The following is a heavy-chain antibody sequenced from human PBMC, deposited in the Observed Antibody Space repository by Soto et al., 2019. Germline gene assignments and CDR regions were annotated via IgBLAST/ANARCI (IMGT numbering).Heavy chain of an antibody. Sequence: QLQLQESGPGLVKPSETLSLTCTVSGGSISSTSYYWLWIRQPPGKGLEWIGSFYYSGSTYYNPALMSRVTISVDTSENQFSLRLSSVTAADTAVYYCARQVVDGTVAGSGTFDYWGQGTLVTVSS. D-gene: IGHD3-10*01. CDR1: GGSISSTSYY. CDR2: FYYSGST. CDR3: ARQVVDGTVAGSGTFDY. V-gene: IGHV4-39*01. J-gene: IGHJ4*02.